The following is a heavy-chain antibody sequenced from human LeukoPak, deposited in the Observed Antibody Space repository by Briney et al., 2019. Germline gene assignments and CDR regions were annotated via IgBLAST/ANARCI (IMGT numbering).Heavy chain of an antibody. J-gene: IGHJ4*02. V-gene: IGHV3-9*01. Sequence: PGRSLRLSCAASGFTFDDYAMHWVRQAPGKGLEWVSGISWNSGSIGYADSVKGRFTISRDNAKTSLYLQMNSLRAEDTAVYYCARAFQSPLRYFDWSYYFDYWGQGTLVTVSS. D-gene: IGHD3-9*01. CDR3: ARAFQSPLRYFDWSYYFDY. CDR2: ISWNSGSI. CDR1: GFTFDDYA.